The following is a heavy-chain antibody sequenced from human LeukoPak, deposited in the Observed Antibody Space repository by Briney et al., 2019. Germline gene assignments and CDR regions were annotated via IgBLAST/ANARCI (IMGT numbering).Heavy chain of an antibody. J-gene: IGHJ5*02. CDR1: GFTFSSYA. CDR3: ARERNYYDSSGYSAP. D-gene: IGHD3-22*01. V-gene: IGHV3-7*01. CDR2: IKQDGSEK. Sequence: GGSLRLSCAASGFTFSSYAMSWVRQAPGKGLEWVANIKQDGSEKYYVDSVKGRFTISRDNAKNSLYLQMNSLRAEDTAVYYRARERNYYDSSGYSAPWGQGTLVTVSS.